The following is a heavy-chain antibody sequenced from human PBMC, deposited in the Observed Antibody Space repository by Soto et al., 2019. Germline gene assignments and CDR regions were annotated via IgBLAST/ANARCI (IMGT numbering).Heavy chain of an antibody. V-gene: IGHV2-5*01. CDR2: IYWYDDK. J-gene: IGHJ5*02. Sequence: QITLKESGPTLVKPTQTLTLTCTFSGFSLSTSEVGVGWIRQPPGKALEWLAVIYWYDDKRYSPSLKSRLTITKDTSKNQVVLTMTNMDPVDTATYYCAHSGIAVAGRVTALDPWGQGSLVTVSS. CDR1: GFSLSTSEVG. D-gene: IGHD6-19*01. CDR3: AHSGIAVAGRVTALDP.